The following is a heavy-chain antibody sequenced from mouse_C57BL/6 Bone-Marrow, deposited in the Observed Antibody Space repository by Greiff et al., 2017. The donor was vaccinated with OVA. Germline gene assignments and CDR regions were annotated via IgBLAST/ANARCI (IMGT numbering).Heavy chain of an antibody. CDR3: TTPYAIYYGSSYGY. D-gene: IGHD1-1*01. Sequence: EVQVVESGGGLVQPGGSMKLSCAASGFTFSDAWMDWVRQSPEKGLEWVAEIRNKANNHATYYAESVKGRFTISRDDSKSSVYLQMNSLRAEDTGIYYCTTPYAIYYGSSYGYWGQGTTLTVSS. CDR2: IRNKANNHAT. V-gene: IGHV6-6*01. J-gene: IGHJ2*01. CDR1: GFTFSDAW.